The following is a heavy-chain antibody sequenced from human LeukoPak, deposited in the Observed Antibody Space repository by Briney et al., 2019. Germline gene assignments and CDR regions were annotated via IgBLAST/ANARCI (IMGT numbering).Heavy chain of an antibody. CDR2: IDPSSTYI. V-gene: IGHV3-21*01. J-gene: IGHJ4*02. CDR1: GFTFSSYT. D-gene: IGHD4-17*01. CDR3: TRGSYGDYEY. Sequence: PGGSLRLSCAASGFTFSSYTMNWVRQAPGKGLEWVSSIDPSSTYIYYADSVKGRFTICRDNAQNSLYLQMNSLRAEDTAVYYCTRGSYGDYEYWGQGTLVTVSS.